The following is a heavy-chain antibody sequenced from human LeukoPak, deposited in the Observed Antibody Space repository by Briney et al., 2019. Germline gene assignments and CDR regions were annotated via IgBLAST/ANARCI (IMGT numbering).Heavy chain of an antibody. CDR1: RYTLTELS. D-gene: IGHD5-24*01. CDR3: ATAERWLHASKYYFDY. CDR2: FDPEDGET. J-gene: IGHJ4*02. Sequence: ASVKVSCKVSRYTLTELSMHWVRQAPGKGLEWMGGFDPEDGETIYAQKFQGRVTMTEDTSTDTAYMELSSLRSEDTAVYYCATAERWLHASKYYFDYWGQGTLVTVSS. V-gene: IGHV1-24*01.